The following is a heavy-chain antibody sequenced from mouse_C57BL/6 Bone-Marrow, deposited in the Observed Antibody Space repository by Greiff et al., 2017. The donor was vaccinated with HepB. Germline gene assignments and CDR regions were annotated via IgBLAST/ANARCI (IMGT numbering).Heavy chain of an antibody. V-gene: IGHV1-9*01. D-gene: IGHD1-1*01. Sequence: LVEPGASVKLSCKATGYTFTGYWIEWVKQRPGHGLEWIGEILPGSGSTNYNEKFKGKATFTADTSSNTAYMQLSSLTTEDSAIYYCAREGGYGSSYDAMDYWGQGTSVTVSS. CDR3: AREGGYGSSYDAMDY. CDR1: GYTFTGYW. J-gene: IGHJ4*01. CDR2: ILPGSGST.